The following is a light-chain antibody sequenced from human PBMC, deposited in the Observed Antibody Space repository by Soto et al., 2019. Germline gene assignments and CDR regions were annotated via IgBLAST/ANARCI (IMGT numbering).Light chain of an antibody. CDR2: GAS. V-gene: IGKV3-20*01. CDR3: HHYGTSPPNT. Sequence: EIVWPQSPGTLSLSPGEKATLSCGASEIVATTFLAWFQQKPGQAPRLLIYGASSRDNDIPDRFSGSGSGTDFTLTISRLEPEDFAVYYCHHYGTSPPNTFGGGTKVEIK. CDR1: EIVATTF. J-gene: IGKJ4*01.